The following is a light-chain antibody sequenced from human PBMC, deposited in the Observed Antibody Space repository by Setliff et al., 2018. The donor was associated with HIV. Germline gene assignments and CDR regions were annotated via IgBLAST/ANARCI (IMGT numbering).Light chain of an antibody. J-gene: IGLJ1*01. V-gene: IGLV2-23*01. CDR1: SGDVGRYTL. CDR2: QAS. Sequence: QSALAQPTSVSVSPGQSITISCTGTSGDVGRYTLVSWYQQQPGKPPKLMSYQASKRPSGVSNRSSGSKSGNPSSLTISGLQAKDEADYYCCSNTGSYTDFFGTVSK. CDR3: CSNTGSYTDF.